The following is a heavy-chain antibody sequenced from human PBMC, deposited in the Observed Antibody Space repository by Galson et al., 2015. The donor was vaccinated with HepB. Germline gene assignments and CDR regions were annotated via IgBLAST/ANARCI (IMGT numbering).Heavy chain of an antibody. Sequence: LRLSCAASGCTFRRYWVNWVRQGPGKGLVGVSRINTDGSSSTYADSVKGRFTISRDNAKNPLYLQMNSLRAEDTGVYYCARASWIAGAFDIWGQGTMVTVSS. CDR1: GCTFRRYW. V-gene: IGHV3-74*01. D-gene: IGHD2-21*01. CDR2: INTDGSSS. CDR3: ARASWIAGAFDI. J-gene: IGHJ3*02.